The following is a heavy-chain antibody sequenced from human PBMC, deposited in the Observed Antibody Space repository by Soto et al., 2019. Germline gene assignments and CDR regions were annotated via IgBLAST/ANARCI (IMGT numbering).Heavy chain of an antibody. J-gene: IGHJ4*02. Sequence: SETLSLTCTVSGGSLRGYSWSWIRQSPGKGLEWIGYFFYTGSTNYNPSLESRLTMSVDMSKNHFSLKLSSVTAADTAVYYCAGGTDGKKVAYWGQGTLVTVSS. CDR2: FFYTGST. V-gene: IGHV4-59*01. CDR1: GGSLRGYS. D-gene: IGHD5-12*01. CDR3: AGGTDGKKVAY.